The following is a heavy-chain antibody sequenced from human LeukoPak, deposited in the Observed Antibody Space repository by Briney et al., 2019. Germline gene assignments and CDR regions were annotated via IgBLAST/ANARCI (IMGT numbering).Heavy chain of an antibody. V-gene: IGHV4-39*01. CDR2: VYYSGST. J-gene: IGHJ3*02. D-gene: IGHD3-3*01. Sequence: PSETLSLTCTVSGGSISSSSYYWGWIRQPPGKGLEWIGSVYYSGSTYYNPSLKSRITISVDTSKNQFSLKLSSVTAADTAVYYCARHMSYYDFWSGYYGNAFDIWGQGTMVTVSS. CDR3: ARHMSYYDFWSGYYGNAFDI. CDR1: GGSISSSSYY.